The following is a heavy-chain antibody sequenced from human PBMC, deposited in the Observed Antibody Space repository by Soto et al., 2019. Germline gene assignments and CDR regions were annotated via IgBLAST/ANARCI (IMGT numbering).Heavy chain of an antibody. CDR1: SGSISSGDYS. J-gene: IGHJ4*02. V-gene: IGHV4-30-2*01. D-gene: IGHD1-26*01. Sequence: QLQLQESGSGLVKPSQTLSLTCAVSSGSISSGDYSWSWIRQPPGKGLEWIGYIYHSGSTYYNPSLKSRVTISVDRSKNQLSLKLSSVTAADTAVYYCARVASGSYSLDYWGQGTLVTVSS. CDR2: IYHSGST. CDR3: ARVASGSYSLDY.